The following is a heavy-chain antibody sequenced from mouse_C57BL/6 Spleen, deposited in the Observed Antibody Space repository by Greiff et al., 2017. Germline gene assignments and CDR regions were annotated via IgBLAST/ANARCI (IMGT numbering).Heavy chain of an antibody. CDR1: GFPFTDYY. Sequence: EVKLVESGGGLVQPGGSLSLSCAASGFPFTDYYMSWVRQPPGKALEWLGFIRNKANGYTTEYSASVKGRFTISRDNSQSILYLQMNALRAEDSATYYCARSWYRIFDYWGQGTTLTVSS. CDR3: ARSWYRIFDY. CDR2: IRNKANGYTT. J-gene: IGHJ2*01. D-gene: IGHD2-14*01. V-gene: IGHV7-3*01.